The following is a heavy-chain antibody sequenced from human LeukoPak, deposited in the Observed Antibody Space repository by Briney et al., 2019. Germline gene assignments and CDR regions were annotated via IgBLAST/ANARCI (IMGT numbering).Heavy chain of an antibody. CDR3: ARLAAAYRSGTYYFDY. V-gene: IGHV3-21*01. CDR1: GFTFSSYS. Sequence: GGSLRLSCAASGFTFSSYSMNWLRQAPGKGLEWVSSISSSSSYIYYADSVKGRFTISRDNAKNSLYLQMNSLRAEDTAVYYCARLAAAYRSGTYYFDYWGQGTLVTVSS. CDR2: ISSSSSYI. D-gene: IGHD6-13*01. J-gene: IGHJ4*02.